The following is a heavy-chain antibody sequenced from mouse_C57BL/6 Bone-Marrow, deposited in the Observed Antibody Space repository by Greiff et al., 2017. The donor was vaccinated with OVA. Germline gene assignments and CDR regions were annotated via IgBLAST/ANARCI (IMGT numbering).Heavy chain of an antibody. V-gene: IGHV5-4*03. CDR3: ARGL. CDR1: GFTFSSYA. Sequence: EVMLVESGGGLVKPGGSLKLSCAASGFTFSSYAMSWVRQTPEKRLEWVATISDGGSYTYSPDNVKGRFTISRDKAKNNLYLQMSHLKSEDTAMYYCARGLWGQGTLVTVSA. CDR2: ISDGGSYT. J-gene: IGHJ3*01.